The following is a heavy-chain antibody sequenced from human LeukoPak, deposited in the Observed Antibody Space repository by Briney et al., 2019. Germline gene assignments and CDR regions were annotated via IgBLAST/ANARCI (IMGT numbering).Heavy chain of an antibody. CDR3: ARVADGDKYGGRDY. J-gene: IGHJ4*02. CDR2: DGAGT. CDR1: GFSLSNHW. D-gene: IGHD5-24*01. Sequence: GGSLRLSCEASGFSLSNHWMHWVRQAPGKGLVWVSRDGAGTHYADSVKSRFTISRDNAKDTLYLQMNSLRVEDTAVYYCARVADGDKYGGRDYWGQGALVIVSS. V-gene: IGHV3-74*01.